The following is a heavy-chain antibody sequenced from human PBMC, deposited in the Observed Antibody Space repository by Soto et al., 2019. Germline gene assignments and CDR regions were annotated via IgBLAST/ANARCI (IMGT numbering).Heavy chain of an antibody. CDR2: MNPNSGNT. J-gene: IGHJ6*02. V-gene: IGHV1-8*01. CDR1: GYTFTSYD. D-gene: IGHD4-17*01. Sequence: ASVQVSCKASGYTFTSYDINWVRQATGQGLEWMGWMNPNSGNTGYAQKFQGRVTMTRNTSISTAYMELSSLRSEDTAVYYCARGFNGDYDALYYYYYGMDVWGQGTTVTVSS. CDR3: ARGFNGDYDALYYYYYGMDV.